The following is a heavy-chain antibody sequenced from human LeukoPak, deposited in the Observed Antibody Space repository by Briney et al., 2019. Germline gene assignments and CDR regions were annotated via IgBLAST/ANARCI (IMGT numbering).Heavy chain of an antibody. CDR1: GYRFTGNY. V-gene: IGHV1-2*02. J-gene: IGHJ4*02. CDR3: ARDGPSPIVRVSFDL. D-gene: IGHD1-26*01. CDR2: INPNIVAT. Sequence: TAVKVSCKASGYRFTGNYLQWVRLAPGHGLEWMGWINPNIVATTPAKKFQRRVSITSDKSINTAYMELSGLRYDDTAIYYCARDGPSPIVRVSFDLWGQGTQV.